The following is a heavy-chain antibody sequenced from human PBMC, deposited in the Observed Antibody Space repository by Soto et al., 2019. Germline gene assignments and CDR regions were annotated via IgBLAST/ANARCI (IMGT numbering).Heavy chain of an antibody. CDR1: GYTFTGYY. Sequence: ASVKVSCKASGYTFTGYYMHWVRQAPGQGLEWMGWINPNSGGTNYAQKFQGWVTMTRDTSISTAYMELSRLRSDETAVHYCAGGYPGSDSSRGYFDYWGQGTLVTVAS. CDR2: INPNSGGT. V-gene: IGHV1-2*04. J-gene: IGHJ4*02. D-gene: IGHD2-15*01. CDR3: AGGYPGSDSSRGYFDY.